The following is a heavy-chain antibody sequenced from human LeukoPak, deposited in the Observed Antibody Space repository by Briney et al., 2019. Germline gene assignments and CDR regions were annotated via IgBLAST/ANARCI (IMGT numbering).Heavy chain of an antibody. V-gene: IGHV3-49*04. CDR3: TLLSSGAFDI. CDR2: IRSKAYGGTT. J-gene: IGHJ3*02. D-gene: IGHD6-25*01. Sequence: GGSLRLSCAASGFTLSSYAMSWVRQAPGKGLEWVGFIRSKAYGGTTEYAASVKGRFTISRDDSKSIAYLQMNSLKTEDTAVYYCTLLSSGAFDIWGQGTMVTVSS. CDR1: GFTLSSYA.